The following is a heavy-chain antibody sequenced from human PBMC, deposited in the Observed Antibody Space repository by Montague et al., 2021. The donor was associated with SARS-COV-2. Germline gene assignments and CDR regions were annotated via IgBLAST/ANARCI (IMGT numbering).Heavy chain of an antibody. CDR3: ARVGWALRLGDYSFDY. J-gene: IGHJ4*02. D-gene: IGHD3-16*01. CDR1: GGSISPYY. CDR2: IYYTGST. V-gene: IGHV4-59*01. Sequence: SETLSLTCTVSGGSISPYYWSWIRQPPGKGLEWIGNIYYTGSTNYNSSLKSRLTISVDTSENQFSLNVTSVTPADTAVYYCARVGWALRLGDYSFDYWGQGTLVTVSS.